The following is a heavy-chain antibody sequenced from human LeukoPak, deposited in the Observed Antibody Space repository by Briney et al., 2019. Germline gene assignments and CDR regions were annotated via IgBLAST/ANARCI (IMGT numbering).Heavy chain of an antibody. CDR2: ISWNSGSI. Sequence: GGSLRLSCAASGFTFDDYAMHWARQAPGKGLEWVSGISWNSGSIAYADSAKGRFTISRDNAKNSLYLQMNSLRAEDTALYYCAKDPEKGSSSYYFDYWGQGTLVTVSS. CDR3: AKDPEKGSSSYYFDY. D-gene: IGHD6-13*01. V-gene: IGHV3-9*01. CDR1: GFTFDDYA. J-gene: IGHJ4*02.